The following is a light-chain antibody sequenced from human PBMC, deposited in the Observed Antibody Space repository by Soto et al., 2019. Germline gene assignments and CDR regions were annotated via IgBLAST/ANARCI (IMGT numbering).Light chain of an antibody. Sequence: QSVLTQPPSVSAAPGQKLTISCSGSSSNIGNNYVSWYQQLPGTAPKLLIYDNNKRPSGIPDRFSGSKSGTSATLGITGLQTGDEADYYCGTWDSSLRVVFGGGTKLTVL. V-gene: IGLV1-51*01. CDR1: SSNIGNNY. CDR3: GTWDSSLRVV. J-gene: IGLJ2*01. CDR2: DNN.